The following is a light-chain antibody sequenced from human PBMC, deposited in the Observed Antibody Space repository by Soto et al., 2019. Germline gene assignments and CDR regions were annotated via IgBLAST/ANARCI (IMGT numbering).Light chain of an antibody. CDR3: TSYTSSSTLV. CDR1: SSDVGGYNY. V-gene: IGLV2-14*01. CDR2: DVS. J-gene: IGLJ3*02. Sequence: QSVLTQPASVSGSPGQSIAISCTGTSSDVGGYNYVSWYQQHPGKAPKLMIYDVSNRPSGVSNRFSGSKSANTASLTISGLQADDEADYYCTSYTSSSTLVFGGGTKLTVL.